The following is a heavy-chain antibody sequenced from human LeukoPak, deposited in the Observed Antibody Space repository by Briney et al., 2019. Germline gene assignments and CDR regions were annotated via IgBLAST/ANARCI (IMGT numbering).Heavy chain of an antibody. J-gene: IGHJ4*02. Sequence: ASVKVSCKVSGYTLTELSMHWVRQAPGKGREWMGGFDPEDGETIYAQKFQGRVTMTEDTSTDTAYMELSSLRSEDTAVYYCATDLRGYSYGRTFDYWGQGTLVTVSS. CDR1: GYTLTELS. CDR3: ATDLRGYSYGRTFDY. CDR2: FDPEDGET. D-gene: IGHD5-18*01. V-gene: IGHV1-24*01.